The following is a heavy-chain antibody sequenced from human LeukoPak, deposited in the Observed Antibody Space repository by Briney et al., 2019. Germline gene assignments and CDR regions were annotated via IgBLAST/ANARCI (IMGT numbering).Heavy chain of an antibody. CDR2: ITAYNGNT. J-gene: IGHJ6*02. D-gene: IGHD1-14*01. V-gene: IGHV1-18*04. CDR1: GYTFTGYY. CDR3: ARVSQPGYYYYYGMDV. Sequence: ASVKVSCKASGYTFTGYYMHWVRQAPGQGLEWMGWITAYNGNTNYAPKFQGRVTMTTDTSTSTAYMELRSLRSDDTAVYYCARVSQPGYYYYYGMDVWGQGTTVTVSS.